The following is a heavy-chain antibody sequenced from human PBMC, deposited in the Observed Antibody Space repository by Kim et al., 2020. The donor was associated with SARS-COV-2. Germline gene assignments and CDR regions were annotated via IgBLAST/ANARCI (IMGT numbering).Heavy chain of an antibody. V-gene: IGHV4-4*07. D-gene: IGHD3-22*01. CDR2: IYTSGST. CDR1: GDSISSYY. Sequence: SETLSLTCTVSGDSISSYYWSWIRQPAGKGLEWIGRIYTSGSTNYNPSLKSRLTMSVDTSKNQFSLKLSSVTAADTAVYYCARDRVGYYDNSGYYPNWFDPWGQGTLVTVSS. CDR3: ARDRVGYYDNSGYYPNWFDP. J-gene: IGHJ5*02.